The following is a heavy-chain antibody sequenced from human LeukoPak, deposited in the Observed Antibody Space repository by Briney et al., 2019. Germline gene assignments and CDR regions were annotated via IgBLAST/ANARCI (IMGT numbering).Heavy chain of an antibody. CDR2: INPNSGGT. V-gene: IGHV1-2*02. CDR1: GYTFTGYY. J-gene: IGHJ5*02. Sequence: ASEKVSCKASGYTFTGYYMHWVRQAPGQGLEWMGWINPNSGGTNYAQKFQGRVTMTRDTSISTAYMELSRLRSDDTAVYYCARDRYYGSGSYDWFDPWGQGTLVTVSS. D-gene: IGHD3-10*01. CDR3: ARDRYYGSGSYDWFDP.